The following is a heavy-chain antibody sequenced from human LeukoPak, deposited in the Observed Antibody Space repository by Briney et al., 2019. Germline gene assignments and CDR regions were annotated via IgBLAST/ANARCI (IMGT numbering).Heavy chain of an antibody. CDR3: AREARGSGRDFDY. V-gene: IGHV3-11*01. J-gene: IGHJ4*02. CDR1: GFSFSDFY. CDR2: IGTRSNPI. Sequence: GFLRLSCAASGFSFSDFYMSWIRQAPGMGLEWISYIGTRSNPIYYADSVKGRFTISRDDAKNSLYLQMNSLRDEDTAVYFCAREARGSGRDFDYWGQGILVTVSS. D-gene: IGHD1-26*01.